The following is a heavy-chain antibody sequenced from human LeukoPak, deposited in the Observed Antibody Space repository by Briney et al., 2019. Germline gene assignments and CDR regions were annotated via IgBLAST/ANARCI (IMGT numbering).Heavy chain of an antibody. Sequence: PSETLSLTCAVSGGSISSSTRWSWVRQPPGKGLEWIGEIYHSGSTNYNPSLKSRVTISVDKSKNQFSLKLSSVTAADTAVYYCARDRTGYSSGWYIGGYYYGMDVWGKGTTVTVSS. CDR3: ARDRTGYSSGWYIGGYYYGMDV. CDR1: GGSISSSTR. J-gene: IGHJ6*04. D-gene: IGHD6-19*01. V-gene: IGHV4-4*02. CDR2: IYHSGST.